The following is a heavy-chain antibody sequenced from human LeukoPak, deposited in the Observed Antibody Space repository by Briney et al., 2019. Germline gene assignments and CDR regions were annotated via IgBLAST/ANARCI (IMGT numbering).Heavy chain of an antibody. J-gene: IGHJ3*02. CDR3: ARGSGVLLWFGELFAFDI. Sequence: SETLSLTGTVSGGSISSYYWSWIRQPPGKGLEWIGYIYYSGSTNYNPSLKSRVTISVDTSKNQFSLKLSSVTAADTAVYYCARGSGVLLWFGELFAFDIWGQGTMVTVSS. CDR1: GGSISSYY. D-gene: IGHD3-10*01. V-gene: IGHV4-59*13. CDR2: IYYSGST.